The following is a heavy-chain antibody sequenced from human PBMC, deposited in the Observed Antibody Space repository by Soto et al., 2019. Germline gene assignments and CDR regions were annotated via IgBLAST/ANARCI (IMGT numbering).Heavy chain of an antibody. V-gene: IGHV1-69*13. D-gene: IGHD2-2*02. CDR3: ARVFSKTTPILKRGYGMDV. CDR2: IIPIFGTA. Sequence: GASVKVSCKASGGTFSSYAISWVRQARGKGLEWMGGIIPIFGTANYAQKFQGRVTITADESTSTAYMELSSLRSEDTAVYYCARVFSKTTPILKRGYGMDVWGQGTTVTVSS. CDR1: GGTFSSYA. J-gene: IGHJ6*02.